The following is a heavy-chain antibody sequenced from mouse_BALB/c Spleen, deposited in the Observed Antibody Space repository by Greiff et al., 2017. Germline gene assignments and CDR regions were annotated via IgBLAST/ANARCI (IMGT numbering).Heavy chain of an antibody. J-gene: IGHJ2*01. CDR3: ARHEDYGNYGY. V-gene: IGHV5-6*01. CDR2: ISSGGSYT. CDR1: GFTFSSYG. Sequence: EVKLVESGGDLVKPGGSLKLSCAASGFTFSSYGMSWVRQTPDKRLEWVATISSGGSYTYYPDSVKGRFTISRDNAKNTLYLQMSSLKSEDTAMYYCARHEDYGNYGYWGQGTTLTVSS. D-gene: IGHD2-1*01.